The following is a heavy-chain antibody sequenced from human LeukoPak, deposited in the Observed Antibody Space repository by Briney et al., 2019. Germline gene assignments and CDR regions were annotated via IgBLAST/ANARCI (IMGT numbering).Heavy chain of an antibody. V-gene: IGHV4-34*01. CDR3: ARGREEQLELSPAPQPQLLDY. D-gene: IGHD1-1*01. J-gene: IGHJ4*02. CDR2: INHSGST. CDR1: GGSFSGYY. Sequence: PSETLSLTCAVYGGSFSGYYWSWIRQPPGKGLEWIEEINHSGSTNYNPSLKSRVTISVDTSKNQFSLKLSSVTAADTAVYYCARGREEQLELSPAPQPQLLDYWGQGTLVTVSS.